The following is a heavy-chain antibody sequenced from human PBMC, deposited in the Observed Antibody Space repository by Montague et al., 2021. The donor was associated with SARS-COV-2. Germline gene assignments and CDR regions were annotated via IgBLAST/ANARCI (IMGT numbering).Heavy chain of an antibody. CDR2: INHSGST. V-gene: IGHV4-34*01. CDR3: ARGRTVTTFYYYYYYGMDV. CDR1: GGSFSGYY. J-gene: IGHJ6*02. D-gene: IGHD4-17*01. Sequence: SQTLSLTCAVSGGSFSGYYWCWIRQPPGKGLEWIGEINHSGSTXXXPSXXXQVTISVDTSKNQFSLKLSSVTAADTAVYYCARGRTVTTFYYYYYYGMDVWGQGTTVTVSS.